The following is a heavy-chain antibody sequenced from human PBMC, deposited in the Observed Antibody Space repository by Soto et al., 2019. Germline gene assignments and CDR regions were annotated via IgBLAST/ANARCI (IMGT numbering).Heavy chain of an antibody. CDR1: GYNFTAFW. D-gene: IGHD1-1*01. Sequence: GESLKISCKASGYNFTAFWIHWVRQMPGKGLEWLGKIDPSDSYTNYSPSFEGHVTISTDNSITTAYLQWSSLRASDTALYFCERVHKKWFDSWAQGTRVTV. J-gene: IGHJ5*01. V-gene: IGHV5-10-1*01. CDR3: ERVHKKWFDS. CDR2: IDPSDSYT.